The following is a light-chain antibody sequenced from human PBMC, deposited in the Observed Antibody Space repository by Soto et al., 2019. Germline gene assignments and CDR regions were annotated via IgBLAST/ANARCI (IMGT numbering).Light chain of an antibody. CDR2: GAS. Sequence: EIVLTQSPGTLSLSPGERATLSCRASQSVSSSYLAWYQQKPGQAPRVLIHGASSRATGIPDRFSGSGSGTDFTLTIRRLEPEDFAVYFCQKYGNPPPNAFGQGTKVEIK. V-gene: IGKV3-20*01. CDR3: QKYGNPPPNA. J-gene: IGKJ2*01. CDR1: QSVSSSY.